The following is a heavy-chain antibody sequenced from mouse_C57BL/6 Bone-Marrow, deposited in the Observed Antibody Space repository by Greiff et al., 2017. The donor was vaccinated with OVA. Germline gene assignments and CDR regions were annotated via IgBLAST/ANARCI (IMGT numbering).Heavy chain of an antibody. Sequence: VHLVESGPELVKPGASVKISCKASGYAFSSSWMNWVKQRPGKGLEWIGRIYPGDGDTNYNGKFKGKATLTADKSSSTAYMQLSSLTSEDSAVYFCAIFYGGYAMDYWGQGTSVTVSS. CDR3: AIFYGGYAMDY. CDR1: GYAFSSSW. CDR2: IYPGDGDT. J-gene: IGHJ4*01. V-gene: IGHV1-82*01. D-gene: IGHD1-2*01.